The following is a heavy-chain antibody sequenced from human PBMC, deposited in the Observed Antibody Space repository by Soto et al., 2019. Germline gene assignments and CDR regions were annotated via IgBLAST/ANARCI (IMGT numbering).Heavy chain of an antibody. CDR2: INPSGGST. CDR1: GYTFTSYY. V-gene: IGHV1-46*01. Sequence: GASVKVSFKASGYTFTSYYMHWVRQAPGQGLEWMGIINPSGGSTSYAQKFQGRVTMTRDTSTSTVYMELSSLRSEDTAVYYCARDSSGYKSSYYYGMDVWGQGTTVTVSS. CDR3: ARDSSGYKSSYYYGMDV. D-gene: IGHD3-22*01. J-gene: IGHJ6*02.